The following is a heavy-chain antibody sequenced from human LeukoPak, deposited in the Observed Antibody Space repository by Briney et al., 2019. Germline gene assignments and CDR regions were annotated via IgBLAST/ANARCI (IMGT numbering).Heavy chain of an antibody. CDR2: IYHSGST. CDR1: GYSISSGYY. CDR3: ARSIAPYAFDI. J-gene: IGHJ3*02. D-gene: IGHD6-6*01. Sequence: SETLSLTCTVSGYSISSGYYWGWIRQPPGRGLEWIGSIYHSGSTYYNPSLKSRVTISVDTSKNQFSLKLSSVTAADTAVYYCARSIAPYAFDIWGQGTMVTVSS. V-gene: IGHV4-38-2*02.